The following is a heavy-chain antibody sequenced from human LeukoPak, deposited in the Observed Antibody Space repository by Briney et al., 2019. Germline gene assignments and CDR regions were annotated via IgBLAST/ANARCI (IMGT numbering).Heavy chain of an antibody. CDR2: TYYRSKWHS. Sequence: HSQTLSLTCAISGDSVSSNSAAWNWIRQSPSRGLEWLGRTYYRSKWHSYYAPSVKSRITINLDTSKNQFSLQLKSVTPEDTAVYYCARMVGLVSDFWGQGTLVTVSS. J-gene: IGHJ4*02. D-gene: IGHD3-10*01. V-gene: IGHV6-1*01. CDR1: GDSVSSNSAA. CDR3: ARMVGLVSDF.